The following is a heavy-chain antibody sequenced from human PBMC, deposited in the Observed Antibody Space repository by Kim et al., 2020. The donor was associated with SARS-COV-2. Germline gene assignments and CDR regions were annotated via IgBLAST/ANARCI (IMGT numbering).Heavy chain of an antibody. CDR2: IYHSGST. J-gene: IGHJ4*02. CDR1: GGSISSSNW. D-gene: IGHD6-13*01. Sequence: SETLSLTCAVSGGSISSSNWWSWVRQPPGKGLEWIGEIYHSGSTNYNPSLKSRVTISVDKSKNQFSLKLSSVTAADTAVYYCARQGQQLVRDFDYWGQGTLVTVSS. V-gene: IGHV4-4*02. CDR3: ARQGQQLVRDFDY.